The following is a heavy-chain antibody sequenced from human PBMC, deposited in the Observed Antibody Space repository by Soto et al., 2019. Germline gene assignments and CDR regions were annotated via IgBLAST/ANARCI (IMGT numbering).Heavy chain of an antibody. J-gene: IGHJ6*02. CDR1: GGSISSSSYY. CDR3: ARLQEGDNYYGMDV. Sequence: SETLSLTCTVSGGSISSSSYYWGWIRQPPGKGLEWIGSIYYSGSTYYNPSLKSRVTISVDTSKNQFSLKLSSVTAADTAVYYCARLQEGDNYYGMDVWGQGTTVTVSS. V-gene: IGHV4-39*01. CDR2: IYYSGST. D-gene: IGHD3-10*01.